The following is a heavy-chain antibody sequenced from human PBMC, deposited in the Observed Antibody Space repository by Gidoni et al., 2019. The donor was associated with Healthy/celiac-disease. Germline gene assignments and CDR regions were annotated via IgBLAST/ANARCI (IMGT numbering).Heavy chain of an antibody. CDR1: GGTFSSYT. CDR2: IIPILGIA. D-gene: IGHD2-21*02. CDR3: ARATAIRMSWYFDL. J-gene: IGHJ2*01. Sequence: QVQLVQSGAEVKKPGSSVKVSCKASGGTFSSYTISWVRQAPGQGLEWMGRIIPILGIANYAQKFQGRVTITADKSTSTAYMELSSLRSEDTAVYYCARATAIRMSWYFDLWGRGTLVTVSS. V-gene: IGHV1-69*02.